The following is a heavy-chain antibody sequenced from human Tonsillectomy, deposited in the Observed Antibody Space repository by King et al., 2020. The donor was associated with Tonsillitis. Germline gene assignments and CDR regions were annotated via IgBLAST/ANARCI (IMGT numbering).Heavy chain of an antibody. D-gene: IGHD4-17*01. V-gene: IGHV3-30*01. CDR3: VREGATVTTGRFDS. CDR2: ISHDGSNK. J-gene: IGHJ4*02. Sequence: VQLVESGGGVVQPGRSLRLSLAASGFTYSSYAMHWVRQAPGKGLEGVTGISHDGSNKVYANSGKGRLTISRDNSKNTLYLEVNNLRAEDTAVYYCVREGATVTTGRFDSWGQGTVVTVSS. CDR1: GFTYSSYA.